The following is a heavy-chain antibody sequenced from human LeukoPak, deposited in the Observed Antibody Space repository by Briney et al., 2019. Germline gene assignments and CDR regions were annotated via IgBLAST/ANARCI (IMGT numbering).Heavy chain of an antibody. J-gene: IGHJ4*02. D-gene: IGHD5-18*01. Sequence: SETLSLTCTVSGGSISSNTYYWGWIRQPPGKGLEWIGSIYYSGSTYYNPSLKSRVTISVDTSKNQFSLKLSSVTAADTAVYYCARDSQGGYGDKTVDYWGQGTLVTVSS. CDR3: ARDSQGGYGDKTVDY. CDR2: IYYSGST. CDR1: GGSISSNTYY. V-gene: IGHV4-39*07.